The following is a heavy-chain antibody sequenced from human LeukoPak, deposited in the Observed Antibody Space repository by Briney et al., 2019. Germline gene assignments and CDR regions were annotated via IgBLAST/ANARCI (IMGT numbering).Heavy chain of an antibody. CDR3: ARVRPTVTTESRNDAFDI. D-gene: IGHD4-17*01. Sequence: KPSETLSLTCAVYGGSFSGYYWSWIRQPPGKGLEWIGEINHSGSTNYNPSLKSRVTISVDTSKNQFSLKLSSVTAADTAVYYCARVRPTVTTESRNDAFDIWGQGTMVTVSS. J-gene: IGHJ3*02. V-gene: IGHV4-34*01. CDR2: INHSGST. CDR1: GGSFSGYY.